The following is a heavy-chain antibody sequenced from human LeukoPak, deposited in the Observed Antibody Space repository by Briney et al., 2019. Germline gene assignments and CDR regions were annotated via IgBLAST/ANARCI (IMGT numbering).Heavy chain of an antibody. V-gene: IGHV1-2*02. D-gene: IGHD3-10*01. Sequence: ASVKVSCKASGYTFTGYYMHWVRQAPGQGLEWMGWINPNSGGTNYAQKFQGRVTMTRDKSIRTAYMELGRLTSDDTAVYYCARNIWFGESADAFDIWGQGTMVTVSS. J-gene: IGHJ3*02. CDR2: INPNSGGT. CDR1: GYTFTGYY. CDR3: ARNIWFGESADAFDI.